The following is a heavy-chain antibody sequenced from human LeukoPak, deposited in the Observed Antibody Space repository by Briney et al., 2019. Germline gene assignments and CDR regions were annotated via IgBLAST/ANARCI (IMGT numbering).Heavy chain of an antibody. J-gene: IGHJ5*02. V-gene: IGHV3-15*01. CDR3: TTALYSTIVVVPAANNNWFDP. D-gene: IGHD2-2*01. CDR1: GFTFSNAW. CDR2: IKSKTDGGTT. Sequence: AGGSLRLSCAASGFTFSNAWMSWVRQAPGKGLEWVGRIKSKTDGGTTDYAAPVKGRFTISRDDSKNTLYLQMNSLKTEDTAVYYCTTALYSTIVVVPAANNNWFDPWGQGTLVTVSS.